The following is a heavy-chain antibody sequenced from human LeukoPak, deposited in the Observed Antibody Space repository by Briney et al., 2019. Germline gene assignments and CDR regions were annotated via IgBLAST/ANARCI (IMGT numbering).Heavy chain of an antibody. CDR1: GFTFSSYE. D-gene: IGHD6-13*01. V-gene: IGHV3-23*01. CDR3: VRGVGVSRFNYFDP. J-gene: IGHJ5*02. Sequence: GGSLRLSCAASGFTFSSYEMNRVRQAPGKGLEWVSALSGSGASTYYADSVKGRFTISRDNSKNTLFLQMNSLRDDDTAVYYCVRGVGVSRFNYFDPWGQGTLVIVSS. CDR2: LSGSGAST.